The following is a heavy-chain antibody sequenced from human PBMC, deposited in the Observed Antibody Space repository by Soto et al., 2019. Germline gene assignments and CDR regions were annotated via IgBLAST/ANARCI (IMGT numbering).Heavy chain of an antibody. V-gene: IGHV3-23*01. CDR2: ISGSGGNA. Sequence: EVQLLESGGGLVQPGGSLRLSCAASGFTFSSYAMSWVRQAPGKGLEWVSTISGSGGNAYYADSVKGRFSISRDNSKNTLRLQMNSLRDDDAVVYYCAKDGASGSYPPYYYFGMDVWGQGTTVTVSS. J-gene: IGHJ6*02. D-gene: IGHD1-26*01. CDR3: AKDGASGSYPPYYYFGMDV. CDR1: GFTFSSYA.